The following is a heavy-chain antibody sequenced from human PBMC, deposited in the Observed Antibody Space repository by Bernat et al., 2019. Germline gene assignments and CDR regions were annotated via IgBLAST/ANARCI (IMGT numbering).Heavy chain of an antibody. D-gene: IGHD1-26*01. J-gene: IGHJ4*02. CDR1: GFTFSSYS. V-gene: IGHV3-48*01. Sequence: EVQLVESGGGLVQPGGSLRLSCAASGFTFSSYSMNWVRQAPGKGLEWVSYISSSSSTIYYADSVKGRFTISRDNAKNSLYLQMNSLRAEDTAVYYCASEELRSPAGTDYWGQGTLVTVSS. CDR3: ASEELRSPAGTDY. CDR2: ISSSSSTI.